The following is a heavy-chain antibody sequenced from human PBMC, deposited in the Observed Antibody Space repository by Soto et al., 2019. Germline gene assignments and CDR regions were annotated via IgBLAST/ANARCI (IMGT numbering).Heavy chain of an antibody. Sequence: GGSLRLSCEASGFTFSSYWMRWVRQAPGKGLVWISRIKGDASSVNYAASVKGRFTISRDNAKNALYLQMNSLSAEDTALYYCARGASGRFYFDYWGQGTLVTVSS. D-gene: IGHD3-10*01. CDR2: IKGDASSV. CDR1: GFTFSSYW. J-gene: IGHJ4*02. V-gene: IGHV3-74*01. CDR3: ARGASGRFYFDY.